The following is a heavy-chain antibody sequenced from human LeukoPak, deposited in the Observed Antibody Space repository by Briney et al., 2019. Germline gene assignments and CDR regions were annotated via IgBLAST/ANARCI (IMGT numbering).Heavy chain of an antibody. D-gene: IGHD2-2*01. CDR1: GGSISSYY. CDR3: ARDLCSSTSCYDQDAFDI. V-gene: IGHV4-4*07. CDR2: IYTSGST. Sequence: SETLSLTCTVSGGSISSYYWSWIRQPAGKGLEWIGRIYTSGSTNYNPSLKSRVTMSVDTSKNQFSLKLSSVTAADTAVYYCARDLCSSTSCYDQDAFDIWGQGTMVTVSS. J-gene: IGHJ3*02.